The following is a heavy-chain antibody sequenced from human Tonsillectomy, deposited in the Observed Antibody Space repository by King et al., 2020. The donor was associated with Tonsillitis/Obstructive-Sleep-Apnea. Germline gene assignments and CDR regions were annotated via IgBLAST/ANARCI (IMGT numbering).Heavy chain of an antibody. CDR3: ARDSRVVAATRNDY. CDR1: GFPFSSYS. V-gene: IGHV3-21*01. CDR2: ISSSSSYI. Sequence: VQLVESGGGLVKPGGSLRLSCAASGFPFSSYSMNWVRQAPGKGLEWVSSISSSSSYIYYADSVKGRFTLSRDNAKNSLYLQMNSLRAEDTAVYYCARDSRVVAATRNDYWGQGTLVTVSS. J-gene: IGHJ4*02. D-gene: IGHD2-15*01.